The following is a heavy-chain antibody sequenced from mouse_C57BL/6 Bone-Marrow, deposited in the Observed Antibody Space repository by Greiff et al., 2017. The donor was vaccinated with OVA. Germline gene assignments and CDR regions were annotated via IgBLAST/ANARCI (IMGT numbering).Heavy chain of an antibody. CDR1: GYTFTDYY. CDR3: AIWLLRSSY. CDR2: INPYNGGT. D-gene: IGHD2-3*01. J-gene: IGHJ2*01. Sequence: VQLQQSGPVLVKPGASVKMSCKASGYTFTDYYMNWVKQSHGKSLEWIGVINPYNGGTSYNQKFKGKATLTVDKSSSTAYMELNSLTSEDSAVYYCAIWLLRSSYWGQGTTLTVSS. V-gene: IGHV1-19*01.